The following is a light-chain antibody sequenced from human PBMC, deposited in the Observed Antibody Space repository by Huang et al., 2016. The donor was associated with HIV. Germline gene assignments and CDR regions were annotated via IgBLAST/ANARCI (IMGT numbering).Light chain of an antibody. V-gene: IGKV1-5*03. CDR2: RSS. J-gene: IGKJ2*01. CDR3: QQYNSYSPT. Sequence: DIQMTQSPSTLSASVGDRVTITCRASQSISRLLAWYQQKPGKAPKLLIYRSSSLESGVPSRFSGSGSGTEFTLTISSLQPDDFATYYCQQYNSYSPTFGQGTKLEIK. CDR1: QSISRL.